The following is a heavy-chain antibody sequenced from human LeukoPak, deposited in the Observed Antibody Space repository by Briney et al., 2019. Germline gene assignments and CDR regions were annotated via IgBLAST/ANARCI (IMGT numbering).Heavy chain of an antibody. Sequence: GGSLRLSCAASGFTFSSYSMNWVRQAPGKGLEWVSSISSSSSYIYYADSVKGRFTISRDNAKNSLYLQMNSLRAEDTAVYYCAREDYDILTGPQGIDYWGQGTRVSVSS. V-gene: IGHV3-21*01. D-gene: IGHD3-9*01. CDR3: AREDYDILTGPQGIDY. CDR2: ISSSSSYI. J-gene: IGHJ4*02. CDR1: GFTFSSYS.